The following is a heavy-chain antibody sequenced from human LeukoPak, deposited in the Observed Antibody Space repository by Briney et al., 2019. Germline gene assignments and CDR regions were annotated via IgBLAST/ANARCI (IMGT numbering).Heavy chain of an antibody. CDR1: GYSFTSYW. D-gene: IGHD3-10*01. J-gene: IGHJ4*02. Sequence: GESLKISCKGSGYSFTSYWIGWVRQMPGKGLEWMGIIYPGDSDTRYSPSFQGQVTISADKSIDTAYLQWGSLKASDTAMYYCARSPAVWFGDPSQYYFDYWGQGTLVTVSS. V-gene: IGHV5-51*01. CDR3: ARSPAVWFGDPSQYYFDY. CDR2: IYPGDSDT.